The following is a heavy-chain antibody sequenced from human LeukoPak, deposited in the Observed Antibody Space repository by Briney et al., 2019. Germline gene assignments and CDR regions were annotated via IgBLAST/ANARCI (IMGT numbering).Heavy chain of an antibody. J-gene: IGHJ6*04. Sequence: SETLSLTCAVYGGSFSGYYWSWIRQPPGKGLEWIGEINHSGSTNYNPSLKSRVTISVDTSKNQFSLKLSSVTAADTAVYYCARHPGYSSGWYPNYGMGVWGKGTTVTVSS. D-gene: IGHD6-19*01. CDR3: ARHPGYSSGWYPNYGMGV. V-gene: IGHV4-34*01. CDR1: GGSFSGYY. CDR2: INHSGST.